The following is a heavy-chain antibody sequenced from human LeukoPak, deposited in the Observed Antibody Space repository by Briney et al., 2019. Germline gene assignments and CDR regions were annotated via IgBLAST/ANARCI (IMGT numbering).Heavy chain of an antibody. D-gene: IGHD4-17*01. J-gene: IGHJ6*03. Sequence: PSETLSLTCTVSGYSISSTYYWGWIRQPAGKGLEWIGRIYTSGSTNYNPSLKSRVTISVDTSKNQFSLKLSSVTAADTAVYYCARDDYGAVMDVWGKGTTVTISS. CDR1: GYSISSTYY. CDR2: IYTSGST. V-gene: IGHV4-61*02. CDR3: ARDDYGAVMDV.